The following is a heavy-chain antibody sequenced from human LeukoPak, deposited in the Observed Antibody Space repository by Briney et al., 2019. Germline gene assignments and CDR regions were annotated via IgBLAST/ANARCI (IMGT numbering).Heavy chain of an antibody. D-gene: IGHD5-24*01. V-gene: IGHV3-23*01. CDR2: ISGGGGST. Sequence: QAGGSLRLSCAASGSTFSTYAMNWVRQAPGKGLEWVSTISGGGGSTFYADSVKGRFTISRDNSKNMLYLQMNSLRAEDTAVYYCAKGRGWLQFFDYWGQGTLVTVSS. J-gene: IGHJ4*02. CDR3: AKGRGWLQFFDY. CDR1: GSTFSTYA.